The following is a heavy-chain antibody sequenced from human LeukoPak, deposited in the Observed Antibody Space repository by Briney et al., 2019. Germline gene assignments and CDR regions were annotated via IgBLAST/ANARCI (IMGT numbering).Heavy chain of an antibody. D-gene: IGHD2-2*02. CDR3: ARDSRGYCSSTSCYTLWFDP. CDR2: IIPIFGTA. CDR1: GGTFSSYA. J-gene: IGHJ5*02. V-gene: IGHV1-69*05. Sequence: ASVKVSCKASGGTFSSYAISWVRQAPGQGLEWMGGIIPIFGTANYAQKFQGRVTITTDESTSTAYMELSSLRSEDTAVYYCARDSRGYCSSTSCYTLWFDPWGRGTLVTVSS.